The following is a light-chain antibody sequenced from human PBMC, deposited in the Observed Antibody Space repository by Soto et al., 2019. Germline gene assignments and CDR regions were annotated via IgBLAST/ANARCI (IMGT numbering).Light chain of an antibody. J-gene: IGKJ1*01. V-gene: IGKV1-9*01. Sequence: IQLTQSPSSLSASVGDRVTITCRASQGIGSYLAWYQQKPGKAPKLLIYAASTLQSGVPSRFSGSGSGTDFTLTISRLQPEDFATYYCQQLNTYPWTFGQGTKGDIK. CDR2: AAS. CDR3: QQLNTYPWT. CDR1: QGIGSY.